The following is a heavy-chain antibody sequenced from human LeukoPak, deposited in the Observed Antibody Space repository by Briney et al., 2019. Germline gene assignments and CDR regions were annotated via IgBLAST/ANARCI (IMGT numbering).Heavy chain of an antibody. Sequence: SETLSLTCAVSGGSISSGGYSWSWIRQPPGKGLEWIGYIYHSGSTYYNPSLKSRVTISVDRSKNQFSLKLSSVTAADTAVYCCARGITMVRGASGWFDLWGQGTLVTVSS. CDR1: GGSISSGGYS. CDR3: ARGITMVRGASGWFDL. D-gene: IGHD3-10*01. CDR2: IYHSGST. V-gene: IGHV4-30-2*01. J-gene: IGHJ5*02.